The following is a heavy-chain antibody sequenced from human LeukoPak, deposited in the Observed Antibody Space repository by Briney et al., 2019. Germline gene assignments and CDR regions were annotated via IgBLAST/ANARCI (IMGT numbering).Heavy chain of an antibody. CDR1: GGSISTYY. CDR2: IYYSGST. D-gene: IGHD2-15*01. V-gene: IGHV4-59*01. CDR3: ARSGCSGGGCSVYYYYGMDV. Sequence: SETLSLTCTVSGGSISTYYWSWIRQPPGKGLEWFGYIYYSGSTNYNPSLKSRVTISVDTSKNQFSLKLSSVTAADTAVYYCARSGCSGGGCSVYYYYGMDVWGQGTTVTVSS. J-gene: IGHJ6*02.